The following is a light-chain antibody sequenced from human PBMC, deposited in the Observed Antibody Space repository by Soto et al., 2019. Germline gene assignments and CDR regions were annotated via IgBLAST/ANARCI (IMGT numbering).Light chain of an antibody. CDR1: QSVSSI. CDR2: GTS. Sequence: EIVMTQSPATLSVSPGDRATLSCRASQSVSSILAWYQKKPGQAPRLLIYGTSTRATGVPARFRGSGSGTEFTLTISSLQSEDFALYYCQQYTEWPYTFGQGTKLEIK. J-gene: IGKJ2*01. V-gene: IGKV3-15*01. CDR3: QQYTEWPYT.